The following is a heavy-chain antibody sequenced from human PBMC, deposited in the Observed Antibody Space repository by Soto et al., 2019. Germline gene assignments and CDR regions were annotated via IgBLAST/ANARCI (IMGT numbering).Heavy chain of an antibody. CDR3: AKGGARGLQKIVVVLAAFRRDAFDI. CDR1: GFTFSSYA. CDR2: ISGSGGST. Sequence: GGSLRLSCAASGFTFSSYAMSWVRQAPGKGLEWVSAISGSGGSTYYADSVKGRFTISRDNSKNTLYLQMNSLRAEDTAVYYCAKGGARGLQKIVVVLAAFRRDAFDIWGQGTMVTVSS. J-gene: IGHJ3*02. D-gene: IGHD2-15*01. V-gene: IGHV3-23*01.